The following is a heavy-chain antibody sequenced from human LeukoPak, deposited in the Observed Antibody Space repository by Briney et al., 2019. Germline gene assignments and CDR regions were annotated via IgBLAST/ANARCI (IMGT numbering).Heavy chain of an antibody. CDR3: ARDTGLVRGVYDAFDI. V-gene: IGHV3-48*02. Sequence: PGGSLRLSCAASGFIFSSYSMNWVRQAPGKGLEWVSYISSSSSTIYYADSVKGRFTISRDDAKNSLYLQMNSLRDEDTAVYYCARDTGLVRGVYDAFDIWGQGTMVTVSS. D-gene: IGHD3-10*01. J-gene: IGHJ3*02. CDR2: ISSSSSTI. CDR1: GFIFSSYS.